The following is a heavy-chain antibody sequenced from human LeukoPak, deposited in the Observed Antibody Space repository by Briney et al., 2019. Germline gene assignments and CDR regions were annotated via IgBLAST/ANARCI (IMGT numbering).Heavy chain of an antibody. CDR3: ARGRGIIAAAGPDY. D-gene: IGHD6-13*01. J-gene: IGHJ4*02. Sequence: ASVKVSCKASGYTFTGYYMHWVRQAPGQGLEWVGWINPNSGGTNYAQKFQGRVTMTRDTSISTAYMEVSRLRSDDTAVYYCARGRGIIAAAGPDYWGQGTLVTVSS. V-gene: IGHV1-2*02. CDR1: GYTFTGYY. CDR2: INPNSGGT.